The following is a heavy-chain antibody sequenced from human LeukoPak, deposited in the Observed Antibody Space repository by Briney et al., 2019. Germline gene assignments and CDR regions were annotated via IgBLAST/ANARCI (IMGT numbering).Heavy chain of an antibody. J-gene: IGHJ5*02. CDR1: GGSISSSY. CDR3: ARGLKKIINYYDSRGHNWFDP. Sequence: SETLSLTCTVSGGSISSSYWGWIRQPPGKGLEWIGEINHSGSTNYNPSLKSRVTISVDTSKNQFSLKLSSVTAADTAVYYCARGLKKIINYYDSRGHNWFDPWGQGTLVTVSS. D-gene: IGHD3-22*01. V-gene: IGHV4-34*01. CDR2: INHSGST.